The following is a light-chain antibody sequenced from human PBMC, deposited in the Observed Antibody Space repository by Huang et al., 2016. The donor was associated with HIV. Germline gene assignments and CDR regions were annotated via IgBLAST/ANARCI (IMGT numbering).Light chain of an antibody. Sequence: DIVLTQSPGTLSLSPGETATLSCRASLSVGTNYLACYQQRPGQTPRLLIYGTSTRASGIPNRFSGTGSGTDFTLTISGLQPDDFAIYYCQHDSTSAAAFGPGTKVDMK. CDR3: QHDSTSAAA. CDR1: LSVGTNY. J-gene: IGKJ1*01. V-gene: IGKV3-20*01. CDR2: GTS.